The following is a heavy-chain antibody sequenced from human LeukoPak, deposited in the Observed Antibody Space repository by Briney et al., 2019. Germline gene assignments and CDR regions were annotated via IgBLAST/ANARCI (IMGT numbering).Heavy chain of an antibody. CDR2: INTDGSST. CDR3: ARERIDCSSTSCYGGGSDY. Sequence: PGGSLRLSCAASGFTFSSHWMYWVSQAPGKGLVWVSRINTDGSSTSYADSVKGRFTISRDNAKNTLHLQMNSLRAEDTAVYCCARERIDCSSTSCYGGGSDYWGQGTLVTVPS. V-gene: IGHV3-74*01. D-gene: IGHD2-2*01. CDR1: GFTFSSHW. J-gene: IGHJ4*02.